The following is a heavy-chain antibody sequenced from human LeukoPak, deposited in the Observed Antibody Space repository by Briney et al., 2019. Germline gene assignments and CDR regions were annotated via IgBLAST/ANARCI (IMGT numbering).Heavy chain of an antibody. Sequence: PGGSLRLSCAASGFTLSNYGMHWVRQAPGKGLEWVAVISYDGSNKYYADSVKGRFTISRDNSKNTLYLQMNSLRVEDTAVYYCAKADHQPNIAAAGSGVYWGQGTLVTVSS. J-gene: IGHJ4*02. CDR3: AKADHQPNIAAAGSGVY. CDR2: ISYDGSNK. D-gene: IGHD6-13*01. CDR1: GFTLSNYG. V-gene: IGHV3-30*18.